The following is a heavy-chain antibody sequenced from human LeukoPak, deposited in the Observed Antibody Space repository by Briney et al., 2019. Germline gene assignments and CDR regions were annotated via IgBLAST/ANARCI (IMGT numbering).Heavy chain of an antibody. CDR2: LSPLIGDI. D-gene: IGHD6-13*01. Sequence: ASVKVSCKASGGTFSAYILSWVRQAPGQGLEGMGRLSPLIGDIHYTQKFQGRLTINADKSTGTAYMELSGLRSEDTAVYYCVRLSASKYGSSAYPNFDYWGQGTLVTVSA. CDR3: VRLSASKYGSSAYPNFDY. V-gene: IGHV1-69*02. CDR1: GGTFSAYI. J-gene: IGHJ4*02.